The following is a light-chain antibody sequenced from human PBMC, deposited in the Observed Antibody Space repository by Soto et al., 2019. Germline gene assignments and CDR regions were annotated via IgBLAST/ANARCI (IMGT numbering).Light chain of an antibody. J-gene: IGLJ2*01. V-gene: IGLV3-1*01. CDR2: QDS. CDR1: KLGDKY. Sequence: SYELTQPPSVSVSPGQTASITCSGDKLGDKYACWYQQKPGQSPVQVIYQDSKRPSGFPERFSGSNTGNTATLTISGTQAMDEADYYCQAWDSSTVVFGGGTKVTVL. CDR3: QAWDSSTVV.